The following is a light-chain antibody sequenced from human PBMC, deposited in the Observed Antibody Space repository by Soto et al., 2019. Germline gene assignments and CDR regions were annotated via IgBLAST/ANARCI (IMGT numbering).Light chain of an antibody. J-gene: IGKJ2*01. CDR2: GAS. CDR1: QSVSSN. V-gene: IGKV3-15*01. CDR3: QQYNNWPGT. Sequence: EIVMTQSPATLSVSPGERATLSCRASQSVSSNLAWYQQKPGQAPRLLIYGASTRATSIPARFSGSGSGTEFILTISSLQSEDFAVYYCQQYNNWPGTFGQGTKLEIK.